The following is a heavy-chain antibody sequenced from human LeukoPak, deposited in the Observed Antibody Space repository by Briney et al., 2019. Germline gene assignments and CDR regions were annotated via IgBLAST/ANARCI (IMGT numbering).Heavy chain of an antibody. J-gene: IGHJ4*02. CDR2: INPNSGGT. CDR1: GYTFTGYY. CDR3: ARGGGSYAHALAFDY. D-gene: IGHD1-26*01. Sequence: ASVKVSCKASGYTFTGYYMHWVRQAPGQGLEWMGRINPNSGGTNYAQKFQGRVTMTTDTSTSIAYMELRSLRSDDTAVYYCARGGGSYAHALAFDYWGQGTLVTVSS. V-gene: IGHV1-2*06.